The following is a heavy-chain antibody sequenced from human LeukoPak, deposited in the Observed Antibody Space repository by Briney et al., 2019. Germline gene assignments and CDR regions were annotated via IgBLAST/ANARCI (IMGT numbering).Heavy chain of an antibody. D-gene: IGHD4-23*01. V-gene: IGHV1-2*02. CDR1: GYTFTVYY. CDR3: ARDPDYGGNLCQH. Sequence: ASVKVSCKASGYTFTVYYMHWVRQAPGQGLEWTGWINPNSGGTNYAQKFQGRVTMTRDTSISTAYMELSRLRSDDTAVYYCARDPDYGGNLCQHWGQGTLVTVSS. J-gene: IGHJ1*01. CDR2: INPNSGGT.